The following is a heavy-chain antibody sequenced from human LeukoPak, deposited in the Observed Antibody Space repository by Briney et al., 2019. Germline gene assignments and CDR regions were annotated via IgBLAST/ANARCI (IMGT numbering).Heavy chain of an antibody. Sequence: GWSLRLSCAASGFSFSSSWMHWVRQAPGKGLMWVSRINDDETSTSYADSVKGRFTISRDNAKNTLYLQMNSLRAEDTAVYYCATTGSGSYYEHWGQGTLVPVSS. CDR3: ATTGSGSYYEH. CDR1: GFSFSSSW. CDR2: INDDETST. V-gene: IGHV3-74*01. D-gene: IGHD1-26*01. J-gene: IGHJ4*02.